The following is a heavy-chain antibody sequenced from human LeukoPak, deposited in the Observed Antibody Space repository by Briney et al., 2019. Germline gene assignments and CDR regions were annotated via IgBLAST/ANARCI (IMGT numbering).Heavy chain of an antibody. D-gene: IGHD3-22*01. Sequence: ASVKVSCKASGYTFTSYYMHWVRQAPGQGLEWMGIINPSGGSASYAQKFQGRVTMTRDMSTSTVYMELSSLRAEDTAVYYCARRAGDYSHPYDYWGQGILVTVSS. V-gene: IGHV1-46*01. CDR2: INPSGGSA. J-gene: IGHJ4*02. CDR3: ARRAGDYSHPYDY. CDR1: GYTFTSYY.